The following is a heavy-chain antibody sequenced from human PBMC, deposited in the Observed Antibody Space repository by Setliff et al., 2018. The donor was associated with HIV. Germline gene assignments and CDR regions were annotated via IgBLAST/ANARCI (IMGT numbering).Heavy chain of an antibody. D-gene: IGHD3-22*01. Sequence: SETLSLTCTVFGGSISSYYWTWIRQPPGKGLEWIANINDSGNTFYNPSLKSRLTISIDTSKNQFSLKLSSVTAADTAVYYCARGGRDFYDSSGYYWNYWGQGTLVTVSS. CDR2: INDSGNT. CDR3: ARGGRDFYDSSGYYWNY. J-gene: IGHJ4*02. CDR1: GGSISSYY. V-gene: IGHV4-59*08.